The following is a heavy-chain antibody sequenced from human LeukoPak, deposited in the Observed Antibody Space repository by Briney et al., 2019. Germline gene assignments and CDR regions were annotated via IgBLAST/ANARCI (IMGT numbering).Heavy chain of an antibody. D-gene: IGHD6-13*01. J-gene: IGHJ3*02. CDR2: INPNSGGT. CDR3: ARGALDGSDAFDI. Sequence: ASVKVSCKASGYTFIGYYMHWVRQAPGQGLEWMGWINPNSGGTNYAQKFQGRVTMTRDTSISTAYMELSRLRSDDTAVYYCARGALDGSDAFDIWGQGTMVTVSS. V-gene: IGHV1-2*02. CDR1: GYTFIGYY.